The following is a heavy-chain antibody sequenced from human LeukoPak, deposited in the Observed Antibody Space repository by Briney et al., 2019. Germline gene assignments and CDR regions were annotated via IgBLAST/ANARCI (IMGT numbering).Heavy chain of an antibody. J-gene: IGHJ5*02. CDR1: GITFRSYG. D-gene: IGHD4-17*01. Sequence: PGGSLRLSCAASGITFRSYGMHWVRQAPGKGLEWVAVISYDGSHKYYADSVKGRFSISGDNSKNTLYLQMNSLRADDTAVYYCAKGARGDTVTSIVGLNWFDPWGQGTLVTVSS. CDR3: AKGARGDTVTSIVGLNWFDP. V-gene: IGHV3-30*18. CDR2: ISYDGSHK.